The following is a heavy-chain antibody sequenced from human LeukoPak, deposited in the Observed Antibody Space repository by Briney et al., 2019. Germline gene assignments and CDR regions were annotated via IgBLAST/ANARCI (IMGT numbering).Heavy chain of an antibody. V-gene: IGHV5-51*01. CDR1: GYSFTSYW. D-gene: IGHD5-18*01. CDR3: ARRRIQGNWFDP. Sequence: GESLKISCKASGYSFTSYWSGWWRQMPGKGLEGLGIIYPGDSDTRYQPSFEGPVTISAEKSSSTAYLQWSSLKASDTAMYHCARRRIQGNWFDPWGQGDLVTVSS. J-gene: IGHJ5*02. CDR2: IYPGDSDT.